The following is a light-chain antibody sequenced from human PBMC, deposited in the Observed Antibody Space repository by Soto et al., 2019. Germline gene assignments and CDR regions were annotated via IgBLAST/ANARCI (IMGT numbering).Light chain of an antibody. V-gene: IGKV1-5*03. CDR2: KAS. Sequence: DIQMTQSPSTLSASVGDRVTITCRASQSISSWLAWYQQKPGKAPKLLIYKASSLESGVPSRFSGSGSGTEFTHTISSLQPEDCATDFCHQYNSYPYHFAQGTKVDIK. CDR3: HQYNSYPYH. CDR1: QSISSW. J-gene: IGKJ2*01.